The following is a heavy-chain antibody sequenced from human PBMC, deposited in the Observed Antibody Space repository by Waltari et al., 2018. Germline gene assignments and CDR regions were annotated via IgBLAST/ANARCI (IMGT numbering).Heavy chain of an antibody. CDR3: ARRYSGSYYAALDY. V-gene: IGHV3-7*01. CDR2: IKQDGSEK. D-gene: IGHD1-26*01. CDR1: GFTFSSYW. J-gene: IGHJ4*02. Sequence: EVQLVESGGGLVQPGGSLRLSCAASGFTFSSYWMSWVRQAPGKGLEWVANIKQDGSEKYYVDSVKGRFTISRDNAKNSLYLQMNSLRAEDTAVYYCARRYSGSYYAALDYWGQGTLVTVSS.